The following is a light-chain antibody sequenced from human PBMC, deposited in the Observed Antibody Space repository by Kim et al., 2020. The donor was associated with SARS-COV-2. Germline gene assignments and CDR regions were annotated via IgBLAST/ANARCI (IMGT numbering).Light chain of an antibody. CDR2: DTS. CDR1: PSVSNTY. V-gene: IGKV3-20*01. Sequence: SQAQRHALSCRASPSVSNTYVACYQQKPGRAPRLLIYDTSSRATGIADRFSGSGSGTDFTLTISRLEPEDFAVFYCQHYGSPTLTFGGGTKVDIK. CDR3: QHYGSPTLT. J-gene: IGKJ4*01.